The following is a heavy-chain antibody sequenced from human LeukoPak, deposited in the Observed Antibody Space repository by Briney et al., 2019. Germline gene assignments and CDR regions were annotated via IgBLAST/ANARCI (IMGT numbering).Heavy chain of an antibody. CDR2: ISYDGSNK. V-gene: IGHV3-30*18. D-gene: IGHD3-9*01. CDR3: AKVRTSLPVLRYFAWLFDAFDI. CDR1: GFTFSSYG. J-gene: IGHJ3*02. Sequence: GGSLRLSCAASGFTFSSYGMHWVRQAPGKGLEWVAVISYDGSNKYYADSVKGRFTISRDNSKNTRYLQMNSLRAEDTPVYYCAKVRTSLPVLRYFAWLFDAFDIWGQGTMVTVSS.